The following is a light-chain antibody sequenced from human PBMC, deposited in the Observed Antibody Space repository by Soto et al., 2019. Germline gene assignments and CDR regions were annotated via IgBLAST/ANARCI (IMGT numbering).Light chain of an antibody. CDR2: GAS. Sequence: EIVLTQAPASLSLSPGERATLSCRASQSVDSYLVWYQQKPGQAPRLLIFGASNRATGIPARFSGSGSGTDFTLTIRSLEPDDFAVDYFQQRDSWPINFGQETRLEI. J-gene: IGKJ5*01. V-gene: IGKV3-11*01. CDR1: QSVDSY. CDR3: QQRDSWPIN.